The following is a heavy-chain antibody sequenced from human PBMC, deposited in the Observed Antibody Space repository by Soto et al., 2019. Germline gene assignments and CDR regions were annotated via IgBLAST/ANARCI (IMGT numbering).Heavy chain of an antibody. Sequence: ETLSLTCTVSGGSISSYYWSWIRQPAGKGLEWIGRIYTSGSTNYNPSLKSRVTMSVDTSKNQFTLKLNSVTAADTAVYYCATDLDYYDSSGYSYWGQGTLVTVSS. J-gene: IGHJ4*02. V-gene: IGHV4-4*07. CDR2: IYTSGST. CDR3: ATDLDYYDSSGYSY. CDR1: GGSISSYY. D-gene: IGHD3-22*01.